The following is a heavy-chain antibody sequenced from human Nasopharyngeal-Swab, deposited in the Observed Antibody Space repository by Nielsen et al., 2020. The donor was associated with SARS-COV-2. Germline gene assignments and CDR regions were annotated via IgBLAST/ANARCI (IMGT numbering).Heavy chain of an antibody. V-gene: IGHV3-48*03. D-gene: IGHD6-19*01. CDR1: GFTFSSYE. CDR3: AREGQQWLDSYYYYYYGMDV. J-gene: IGHJ6*02. CDR2: ISSSGSTI. Sequence: GESLKISCAASGFTFSSYEMNWVRQAPGKGLEWVSYISSSGSTIYYADSVKGRFTISRDNAKNSLYLQMNSLRAEDTAVYYCAREGQQWLDSYYYYYYGMDVWGQGTTVTVSS.